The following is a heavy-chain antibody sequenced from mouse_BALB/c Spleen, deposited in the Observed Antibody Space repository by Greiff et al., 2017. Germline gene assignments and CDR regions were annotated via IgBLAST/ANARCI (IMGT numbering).Heavy chain of an antibody. Sequence: QVQLQQSGAELAKPGASVKMSCKASGYTFTSYTMHWVNQRPGQGLEWIGYINPSSGYTNYNQKFKDKATLTADKSSSTAYMQLSSLTSEDSAVYYCARGEVRRGDFDYWGQGTTLTVSS. CDR1: GYTFTSYT. V-gene: IGHV1-4*01. CDR3: ARGEVRRGDFDY. D-gene: IGHD2-14*01. J-gene: IGHJ2*01. CDR2: INPSSGYT.